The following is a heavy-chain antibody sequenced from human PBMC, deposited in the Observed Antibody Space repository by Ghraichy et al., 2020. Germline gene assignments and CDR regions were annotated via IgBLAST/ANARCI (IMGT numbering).Heavy chain of an antibody. V-gene: IGHV4-59*01. J-gene: IGHJ5*02. CDR1: GGSISSYY. Sequence: SQTLSLTCTVSGGSISSYYWSWIRQPPGKGLEWIGYIYYSGSTNYNPSLKSRVTISVDTSKNQFSLKLSSVTAADTAVYYCARYEYSSSWYPPLGFDPWGQGTLVTVSS. CDR3: ARYEYSSSWYPPLGFDP. D-gene: IGHD6-13*01. CDR2: IYYSGST.